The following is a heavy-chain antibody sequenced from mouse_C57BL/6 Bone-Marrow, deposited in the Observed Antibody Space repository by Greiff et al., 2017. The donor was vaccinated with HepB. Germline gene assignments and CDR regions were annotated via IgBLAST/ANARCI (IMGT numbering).Heavy chain of an antibody. CDR2: INPSTGGT. Sequence: EVQLQQSGPELVKPGASVKISCKASGYSFTGYYMNWVKQSPEKSLEWIGEINPSTGGTTYNQKFKAKATLTVDKSSSTAYMQLKSLTSEDSAVYYCARSTSLWGQGTRVTVSA. D-gene: IGHD6-1*01. CDR1: GYSFTGYY. V-gene: IGHV1-42*01. J-gene: IGHJ3*01. CDR3: ARSTSL.